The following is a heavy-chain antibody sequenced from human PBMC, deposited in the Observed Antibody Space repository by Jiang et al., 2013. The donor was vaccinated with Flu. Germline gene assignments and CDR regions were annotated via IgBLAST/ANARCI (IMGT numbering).Heavy chain of an antibody. CDR3: AKLMDYFDSSGYFDS. Sequence: VQLLESGGDLIQPGGSLRLSCAASGFTFSNYAMSWVRQAPGKGLEWVSGISGGGGDGRYYADSVKGRFTISRDNSKNTLYLQMNSLRAEDTAVYYCAKLMDYFDSSGYFDSWGQGTPVTVSS. J-gene: IGHJ4*02. CDR1: GFTFSNYA. CDR2: ISGGGGDGR. D-gene: IGHD3-22*01. V-gene: IGHV3-23*01.